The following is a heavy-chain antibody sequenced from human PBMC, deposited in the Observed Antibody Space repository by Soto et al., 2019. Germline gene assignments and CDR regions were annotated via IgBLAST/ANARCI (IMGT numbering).Heavy chain of an antibody. J-gene: IGHJ4*02. CDR2: IYYSGST. CDR1: GGSISSSSYY. CDR3: ASLPDWGSGSN. D-gene: IGHD3-10*01. V-gene: IGHV4-39*01. Sequence: QLQLQESXPGXXXXXXXLSLTCTVSGGSISSSSYYWGWIRQPPGKGLEWIGSIYYSGSTYYNPALKSRVTISVDTSKNQFSLRLSSVTAADTAIYYCASLPDWGSGSNWGQGTLVTVSS.